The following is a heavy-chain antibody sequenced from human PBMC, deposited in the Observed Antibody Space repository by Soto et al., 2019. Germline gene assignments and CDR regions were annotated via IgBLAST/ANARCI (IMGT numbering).Heavy chain of an antibody. D-gene: IGHD2-21*02. CDR1: GFSVRTNY. V-gene: IGHV3-53*01. CDR3: ARAGVTPDFFDY. J-gene: IGHJ4*02. CDR2: FESGGSI. Sequence: GGSLRLSCAASGFSVRTNYMSWVRQAPGKGLEWVSVFESGGSIYYADSVKGRFIISRDYAKNTVYLQMNSLRAEDTAVYYCARAGVTPDFFDYWGQGTLVTVSS.